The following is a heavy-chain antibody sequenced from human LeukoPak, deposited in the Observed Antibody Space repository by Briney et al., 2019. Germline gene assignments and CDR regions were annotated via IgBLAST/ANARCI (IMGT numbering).Heavy chain of an antibody. J-gene: IGHJ4*02. D-gene: IGHD2/OR15-2a*01. Sequence: PGESLRLSCAASGFTFSSYGMNWVRQAPGKGLEWVSVIYSGGSTYYADSVKGRFTISRDKNTLYLQMNSLRADDTAVYYCARDEPSPDSTDLDYWGQGTLVTVSS. CDR3: ARDEPSPDSTDLDY. V-gene: IGHV3-66*01. CDR1: GFTFSSYG. CDR2: IYSGGST.